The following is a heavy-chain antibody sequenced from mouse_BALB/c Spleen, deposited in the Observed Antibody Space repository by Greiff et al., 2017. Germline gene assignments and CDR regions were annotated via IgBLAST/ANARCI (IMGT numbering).Heavy chain of an antibody. CDR1: GFAFSSYD. J-gene: IGHJ3*01. Sequence: EVHLVESGGGLVKPGGSLKLSCAASGFAFSSYDMSWVRQTPEKRLEWVAYISSGGGSTYYPDTVKGRFTISRDNAKNTLYLQMSSLKSEDTAMYYCARHGELGRRELLAYWGQGTLVTVAA. V-gene: IGHV5-12-1*01. CDR3: ARHGELGRRELLAY. D-gene: IGHD4-1*01. CDR2: ISSGGGST.